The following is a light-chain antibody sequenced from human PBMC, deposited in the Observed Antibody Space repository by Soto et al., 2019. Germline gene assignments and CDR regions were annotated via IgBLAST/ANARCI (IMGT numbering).Light chain of an antibody. V-gene: IGLV1-47*01. J-gene: IGLJ2*01. Sequence: QSVLNQPPSASGTPGQRVTISCSGSSSNIGSNYVYWYQQLPGTAPKLLIYRNNQRPSGVPDRFSGSKSGTSASLAISGLRSEDEADYYCAALDDSLSGRVFGGGTKVTV. CDR1: SSNIGSNY. CDR3: AALDDSLSGRV. CDR2: RNN.